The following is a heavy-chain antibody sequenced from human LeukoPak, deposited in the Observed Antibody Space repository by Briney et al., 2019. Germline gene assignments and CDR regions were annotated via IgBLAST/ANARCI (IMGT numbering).Heavy chain of an antibody. CDR1: GFTFSSSA. J-gene: IGHJ4*02. D-gene: IGHD6-13*01. Sequence: GGSLRLSCAASGFTFSSSAMSWVRQAPGKGLEWVSAISGSGGSTYYADSVKGRFTISRDNAKNSLYLQMNSLRAEDTAVYYCARDSAAAGYYFDYWGQGTLVTVSS. CDR2: ISGSGGST. V-gene: IGHV3-23*01. CDR3: ARDSAAAGYYFDY.